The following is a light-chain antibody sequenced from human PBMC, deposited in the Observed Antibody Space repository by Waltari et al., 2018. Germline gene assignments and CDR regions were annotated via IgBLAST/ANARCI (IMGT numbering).Light chain of an antibody. J-gene: IGLJ3*02. CDR2: NDN. CDR3: AARDDSLNVWV. CDR1: MSNIGNNP. V-gene: IGLV1-44*01. Sequence: QSVLTQPPSASGTPGQRVIISCSGTMSNIGNNPVNWYQQLPGTAPKVLISNDNRRPWGVTARFSVSKSGPSASLAISGLQSDDEADYYCAARDDSLNVWVFGGGTKVTVL.